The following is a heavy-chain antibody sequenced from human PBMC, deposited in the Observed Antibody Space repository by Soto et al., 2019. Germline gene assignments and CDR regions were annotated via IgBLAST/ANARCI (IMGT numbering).Heavy chain of an antibody. D-gene: IGHD6-19*01. J-gene: IGHJ4*02. Sequence: GGSLRLSCAASGFTFSNAWMSWVRQAPGKGLEWVGRIKSKTDGGTTDYAAPVKGRFTISRDDSKNTLYLQMNSLKTEDTAVYYCTTESSSGWYPKLDYWGQGTLVTVSS. V-gene: IGHV3-15*01. CDR1: GFTFSNAW. CDR3: TTESSSGWYPKLDY. CDR2: IKSKTDGGTT.